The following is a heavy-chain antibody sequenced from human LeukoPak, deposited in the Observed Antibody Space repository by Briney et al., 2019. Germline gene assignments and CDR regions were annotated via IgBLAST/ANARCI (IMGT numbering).Heavy chain of an antibody. J-gene: IGHJ6*02. V-gene: IGHV3-74*01. Sequence: GGSLRLSCAASGFTFSSYAMSWVRQAPGKGLVWVSRISGDGSNTNYADSVKGRFTISRDNAKNTLSLQMNGLRAEDTAVYYCATQQRYGLDVWGQGTTVTVSS. CDR3: ATQQRYGLDV. CDR1: GFTFSSYA. CDR2: ISGDGSNT. D-gene: IGHD6-13*01.